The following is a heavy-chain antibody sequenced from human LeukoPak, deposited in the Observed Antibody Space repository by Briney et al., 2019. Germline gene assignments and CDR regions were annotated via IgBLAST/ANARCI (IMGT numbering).Heavy chain of an antibody. CDR2: ISGDGGST. V-gene: IGHV3-43*02. CDR3: AKDLGDYGDYGFDY. J-gene: IGHJ4*02. D-gene: IGHD4-17*01. CDR1: GFTFDDYA. Sequence: PGGSLRLSCAASGFTFDDYAMHWVRQAPGKGLELVSLISGDGGSTYYADSVKGRFTISRDNSKNSLYLQMNSLRTEDTALHYCAKDLGDYGDYGFDYWGQGTLVTVSS.